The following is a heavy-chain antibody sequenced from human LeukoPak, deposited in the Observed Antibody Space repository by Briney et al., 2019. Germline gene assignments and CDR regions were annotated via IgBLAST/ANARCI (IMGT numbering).Heavy chain of an antibody. CDR1: GGSISSSSYY. Sequence: NPSETLSLTCTVSGGSISSSSYYWGWIRQPPGKGLEWIGSIYYSGSTYYNPSLKSRVTISVDTSKNQFSLKLSSVTAADTAVYYCATFLGVTLDYWGQGTLVTVSS. CDR2: IYYSGST. J-gene: IGHJ4*02. CDR3: ATFLGVTLDY. V-gene: IGHV4-39*01. D-gene: IGHD3-16*01.